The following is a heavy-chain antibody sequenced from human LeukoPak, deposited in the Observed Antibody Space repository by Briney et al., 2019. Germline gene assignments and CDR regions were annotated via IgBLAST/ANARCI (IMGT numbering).Heavy chain of an antibody. CDR1: GYTLTIYG. D-gene: IGHD3-10*01. CDR2: ISAYDGNT. Sequence: GASVKVSCKASGYTLTIYGISWVRQAPGQGREGGGWISAYDGNTNYTQEPQGRVTLTRDTSTTTAYMELRSLGSADTAMYYCARDQGSGSYYPRFDYWGQGTLVTVSS. J-gene: IGHJ4*02. V-gene: IGHV1-18*01. CDR3: ARDQGSGSYYPRFDY.